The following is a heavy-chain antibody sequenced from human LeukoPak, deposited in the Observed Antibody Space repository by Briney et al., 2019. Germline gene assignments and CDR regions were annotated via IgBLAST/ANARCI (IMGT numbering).Heavy chain of an antibody. CDR1: GGTFSSYA. J-gene: IGHJ6*03. Sequence: SVKVSCKASGGTFSSYAISWVRQAPGQGLEWMGGIIPIFGTANYAQKFQGRVTITAGESTSTAYMELSSLRSEDTAVYYCARVIILTGEYYYYYMDVWGKGTTVTVSS. D-gene: IGHD3-10*01. V-gene: IGHV1-69*13. CDR2: IIPIFGTA. CDR3: ARVIILTGEYYYYYMDV.